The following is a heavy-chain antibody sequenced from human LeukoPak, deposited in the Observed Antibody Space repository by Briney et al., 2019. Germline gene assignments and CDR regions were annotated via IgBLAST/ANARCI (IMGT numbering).Heavy chain of an antibody. V-gene: IGHV3-23*01. CDR2: ISNSGGST. D-gene: IGHD1-26*01. CDR3: AKGAGSYFDY. Sequence: PGGSLRLSCAASGFTFSSYAMNWVRQAPGKGLEWVSGISNSGGSTYYADSVKGRFTISRDNSKNTLYLQMNSLRAEDTAVYYCAKGAGSYFDYWGQGTLVTVSS. CDR1: GFTFSSYA. J-gene: IGHJ4*02.